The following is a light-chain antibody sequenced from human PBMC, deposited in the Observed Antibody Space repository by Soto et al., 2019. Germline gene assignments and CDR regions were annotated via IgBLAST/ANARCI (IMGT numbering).Light chain of an antibody. CDR3: LQDYSYPRT. CDR1: QGIRDD. CDR2: TAS. J-gene: IGKJ1*01. Sequence: AIPMTQSPFSLSASVGDRVTINCRASQGIRDDLSWYQQKAGKAPKLLIFTASKLNSGVPSRFSGSFSGTNFSLTISDLQPEDCATYYCLQDYSYPRTFGQGTKV. V-gene: IGKV1-6*01.